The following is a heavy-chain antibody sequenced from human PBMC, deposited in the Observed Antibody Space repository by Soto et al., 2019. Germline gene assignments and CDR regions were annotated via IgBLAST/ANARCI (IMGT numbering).Heavy chain of an antibody. CDR2: INPSGGST. Sequence: ASVKVSCKASGYTFTSCYMHWVRQAPGQGLEWMGIINPSGGSTSYAQKFQGRVTMTRDTSTSTVYMELSSLRSEDTAVYYCARPARGYSGYDPNYYGMDVWGQGTTVTVSS. V-gene: IGHV1-46*01. CDR3: ARPARGYSGYDPNYYGMDV. D-gene: IGHD5-12*01. J-gene: IGHJ6*02. CDR1: GYTFTSCY.